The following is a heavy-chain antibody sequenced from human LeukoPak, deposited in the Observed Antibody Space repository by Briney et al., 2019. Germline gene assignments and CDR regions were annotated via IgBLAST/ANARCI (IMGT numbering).Heavy chain of an antibody. CDR3: AKAQAVVTWGLD. V-gene: IGHV3-30*02. CDR2: IRYDGSNK. Sequence: GGSLRLSCAASGFTFSSYGMHWVRQAPGKGLEWVAFIRYDGSNKYYADSVKGRFTISRDNSKNTLYLQMNSLRAEDTAVYYCAKAQAVVTWGLDWGQGTLVTVSS. J-gene: IGHJ4*02. D-gene: IGHD2-2*01. CDR1: GFTFSSYG.